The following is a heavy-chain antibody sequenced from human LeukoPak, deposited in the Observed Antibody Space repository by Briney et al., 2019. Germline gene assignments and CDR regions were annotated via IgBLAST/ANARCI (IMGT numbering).Heavy chain of an antibody. J-gene: IGHJ4*02. D-gene: IGHD6-19*01. V-gene: IGHV3-30*04. CDR1: GFTFSSYA. CDR2: ISYDGSNK. CDR3: ARDRGSGWDFDY. Sequence: GSLRLSCAASGFTFSSYAMHWVRQAPGKGLEWVAVISYDGSNKYYAGSVKGRFTISRDNSKNTLYLQMNSLRAEDTAVYYCARDRGSGWDFDYWGQGTLVTVSS.